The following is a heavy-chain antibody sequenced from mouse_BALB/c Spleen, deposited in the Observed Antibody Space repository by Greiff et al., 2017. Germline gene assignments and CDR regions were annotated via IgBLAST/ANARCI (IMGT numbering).Heavy chain of an antibody. CDR1: GYTFTSYW. Sequence: QVQLQQPGAELVKPGASVKLSCKASGYTFTSYWMHWVKQRPGQGLEWIGEINPSNGRTNYNEKFKSKATLTVDKSSSTAYMQLSSLTSEDSAVYYCARSYGNGGFDDWGQGTTLTVSS. CDR3: ARSYGNGGFDD. J-gene: IGHJ2*01. D-gene: IGHD2-1*01. V-gene: IGHV1S81*02. CDR2: INPSNGRT.